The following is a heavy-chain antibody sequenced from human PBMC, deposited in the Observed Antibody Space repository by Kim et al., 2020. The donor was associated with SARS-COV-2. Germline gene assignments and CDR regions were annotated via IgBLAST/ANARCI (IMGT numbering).Heavy chain of an antibody. CDR1: GVSFNNYW. V-gene: IGHV3-7*03. J-gene: IGHJ4*02. CDR3: ARDRGYCSGGSCYSIFDY. CDR2: IKEDGGEK. D-gene: IGHD2-15*01. Sequence: GGSLRLSCAASGVSFNNYWMGWVRQAPGKGLEWVAHIKEDGGEKYHVDSVEGRFTISRDNAKNSLYLQMNSLRAEDTAMYYCARDRGYCSGGSCYSIFDYWGQGTQVTVSS.